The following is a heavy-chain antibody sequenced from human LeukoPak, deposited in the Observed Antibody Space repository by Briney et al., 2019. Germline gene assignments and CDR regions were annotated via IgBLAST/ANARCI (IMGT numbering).Heavy chain of an antibody. V-gene: IGHV3-23*01. Sequence: GGSLRLSCAASGFTFSSYAMSWVRQAPGKGLEWVSAISGSGGSTYYADSVKGRFTISRDNAKNSLYLQMNSLRAEDTAVYYCARDHDSSGYYYYYMDVWGKGTTATVSS. J-gene: IGHJ6*03. CDR1: GFTFSSYA. CDR3: ARDHDSSGYYYYYMDV. D-gene: IGHD3-22*01. CDR2: ISGSGGST.